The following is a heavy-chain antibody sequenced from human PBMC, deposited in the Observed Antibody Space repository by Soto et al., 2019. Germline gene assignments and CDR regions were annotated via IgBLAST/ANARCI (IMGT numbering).Heavy chain of an antibody. CDR2: IDPSDSYT. V-gene: IGHV5-10-1*01. CDR3: ARFQAAAGDNAPTFDY. CDR1: GYSFTSYW. Sequence: GESLKISCKGSGYSFTSYWISWVRQMPGKGLEWMGRIDPSDSYTNYSPSFQGHVTISADKSISTAYLQWSSLKASDTAMYYCARFQAAAGDNAPTFDYGGRGTLVPVSS. D-gene: IGHD6-13*01. J-gene: IGHJ4*02.